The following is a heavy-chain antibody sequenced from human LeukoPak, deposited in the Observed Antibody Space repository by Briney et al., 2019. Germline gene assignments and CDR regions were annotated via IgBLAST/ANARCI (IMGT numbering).Heavy chain of an antibody. CDR3: AREIVREDIVVVPAAEGDY. CDR1: GYTFTGYY. J-gene: IGHJ4*02. Sequence: GASVKVSCKASGYTFTGYYMHWVRQAPGQGLEWMGWINPNSGGTNYAQKFQGRVTTTRDTSISTAYMELSRLRSDDTAVYYCAREIVREDIVVVPAAEGDYWGQGTLVTVSS. V-gene: IGHV1-2*02. CDR2: INPNSGGT. D-gene: IGHD2-2*01.